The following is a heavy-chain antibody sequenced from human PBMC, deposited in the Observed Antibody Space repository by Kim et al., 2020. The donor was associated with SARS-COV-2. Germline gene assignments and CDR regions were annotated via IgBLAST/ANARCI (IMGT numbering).Heavy chain of an antibody. CDR2: DT. Sequence: DTRYSPSFQGQVTSSVDKSISTAYLQWSSLKASDTAMYYCARSMKGAFDIWGQGTMVTVSS. CDR3: ARSMKGAFDI. J-gene: IGHJ3*02. V-gene: IGHV5-51*01.